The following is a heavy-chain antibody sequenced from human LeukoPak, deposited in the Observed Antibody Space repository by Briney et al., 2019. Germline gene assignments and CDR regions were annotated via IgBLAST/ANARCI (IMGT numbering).Heavy chain of an antibody. Sequence: SETLSLTCTVSGGSISTNPYWWTWVRQPPGKGLEWIGEISHRGGTKYNPSIRSRVTISADESKNQFSLTFSSVTAADTAVYYCARHLRSFPDCWGQGTLVTVSS. J-gene: IGHJ4*02. D-gene: IGHD3-3*02. CDR2: ISHRGGT. CDR3: ARHLRSFPDC. CDR1: GGSISTNPYW. V-gene: IGHV4-4*02.